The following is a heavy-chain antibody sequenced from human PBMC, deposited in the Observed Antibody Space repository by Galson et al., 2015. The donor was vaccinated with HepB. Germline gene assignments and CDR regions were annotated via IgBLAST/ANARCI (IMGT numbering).Heavy chain of an antibody. V-gene: IGHV3-48*02. CDR1: GFTFSTYT. D-gene: IGHD3-10*01. CDR2: ISSTGTTI. CDR3: ARVFFGSGNSPAYWYFDP. J-gene: IGHJ2*01. Sequence: SLRLSCAASGFTFSTYTMNWVRQAPGKGLESVSYISSTGTTIYYADSVKGRFIVSRDNAQDSLDLQMNSLRDEDTAVYYCARVFFGSGNSPAYWYFDPWGRGTLVTVSS.